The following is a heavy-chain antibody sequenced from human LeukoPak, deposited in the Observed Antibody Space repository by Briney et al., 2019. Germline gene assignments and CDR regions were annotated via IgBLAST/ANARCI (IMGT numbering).Heavy chain of an antibody. CDR1: GYTFTSYY. J-gene: IGHJ5*02. V-gene: IGHV1-46*01. D-gene: IGHD2-15*01. Sequence: ASVKVSCKASGYTFTSYYMHWVRQAPGQGLEWMGIINPSGGSTSYAQKFQGRVTMTRDMSTSTVYMELSRLRSDDTAVYYCAREVVVVVAATNWFDPWGQGTLVTASS. CDR2: INPSGGST. CDR3: AREVVVVVAATNWFDP.